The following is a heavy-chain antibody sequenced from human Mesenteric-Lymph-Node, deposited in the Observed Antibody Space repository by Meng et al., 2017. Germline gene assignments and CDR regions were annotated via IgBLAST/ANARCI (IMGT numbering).Heavy chain of an antibody. J-gene: IGHJ4*02. V-gene: IGHV3-30*07. D-gene: IGHD3-10*01. CDR2: ISYDGSNK. Sequence: GGSLRLSCAASGFTFSSYAMHWVRQAPGKGLEWVAVISYDGSNKYYADSVKGRFTISRDNSKNSLYLQMNSLRAEDTAVYYCASDHEWFGENYFDYWGQGTLVTVSS. CDR1: GFTFSSYA. CDR3: ASDHEWFGENYFDY.